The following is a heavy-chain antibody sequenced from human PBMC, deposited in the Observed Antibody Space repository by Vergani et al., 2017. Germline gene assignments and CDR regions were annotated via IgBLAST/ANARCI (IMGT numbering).Heavy chain of an antibody. V-gene: IGHV3-23*01. CDR1: GFTFSSYA. J-gene: IGHJ3*02. Sequence: EVQLLESGGGLVQPGGSLRLSCAASGFTFSSYAMSWVRQAPGKGLEWVSAISGSGGSTYYADSVKGRFTISRDNSKNTLYLQMNSLRAEDTAVYYCAKGKYMTTVGLDAFDIWGQGTMVTVSS. CDR3: AKGKYMTTVGLDAFDI. D-gene: IGHD4-11*01. CDR2: ISGSGGST.